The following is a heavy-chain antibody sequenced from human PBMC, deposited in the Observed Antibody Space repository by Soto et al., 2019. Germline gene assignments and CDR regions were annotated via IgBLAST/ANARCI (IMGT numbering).Heavy chain of an antibody. Sequence: GGSLRLSCAASGFTFSSYGMHWVRQAPGKGLEWVAVIWYDGSNKYYADSVKGRFTISRGNSKNTLYLQMSSLRAEDTAVYYCARVSRSGYYPKYWGQGTLVTVSS. V-gene: IGHV3-33*01. D-gene: IGHD3-3*01. CDR1: GFTFSSYG. J-gene: IGHJ4*02. CDR3: ARVSRSGYYPKY. CDR2: IWYDGSNK.